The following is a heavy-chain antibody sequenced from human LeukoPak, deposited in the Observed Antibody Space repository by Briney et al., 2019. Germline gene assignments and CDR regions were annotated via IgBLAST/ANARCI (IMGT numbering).Heavy chain of an antibody. Sequence: GASVKVSCKASGGTFSSYAISWVRQAPGQGLEWMGGIIPIFGTANYAQKFQGRVTITADKSTSTAYMELSSLRSEDTAVYYCARDSLIGGIAASYFDYWGQGTLVTVSS. D-gene: IGHD6-13*01. CDR2: IIPIFGTA. CDR3: ARDSLIGGIAASYFDY. V-gene: IGHV1-69*06. J-gene: IGHJ4*02. CDR1: GGTFSSYA.